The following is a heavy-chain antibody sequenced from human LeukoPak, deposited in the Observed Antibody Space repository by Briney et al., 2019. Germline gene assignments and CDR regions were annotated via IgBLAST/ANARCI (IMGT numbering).Heavy chain of an antibody. D-gene: IGHD2-2*01. CDR3: ARGLIGTTSWDFDY. J-gene: IGHJ4*02. CDR2: INPNSGDT. Sequence: GASVKVSCKASGYTFTDYYIHWVRQAPGVGPQWLGCINPNSGDTYYAQKFQGRVTMTRDTSISTAFMEVRWLISDDTALYYCARGLIGTTSWDFDYWGQGTLVTVSS. CDR1: GYTFTDYY. V-gene: IGHV1-2*02.